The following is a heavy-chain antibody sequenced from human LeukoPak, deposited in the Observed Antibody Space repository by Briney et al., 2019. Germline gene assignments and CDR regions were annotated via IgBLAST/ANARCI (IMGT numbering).Heavy chain of an antibody. J-gene: IGHJ5*02. CDR1: GGSISSYY. CDR2: IYYSGST. Sequence: KTSETLSLTCTVSGGSISSYYWSWIRQPPGKGLEWIGYIYYSGSTNYNPSLKSRVTISVDTSKNQFSLKLSSVTAADTAVYYCARHKYYYGSGSYYNANWFDPWGQGTLVTVSS. V-gene: IGHV4-59*08. D-gene: IGHD3-10*01. CDR3: ARHKYYYGSGSYYNANWFDP.